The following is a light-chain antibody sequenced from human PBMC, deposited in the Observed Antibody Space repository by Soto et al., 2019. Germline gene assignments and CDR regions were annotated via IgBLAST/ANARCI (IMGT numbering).Light chain of an antibody. Sequence: DIQMTQSPSSLSASVGDGVTITCRASQNIIRHLNWYQHKPGRAHRLLIYAAYTLQSGVQSRFTGSGSGTEFTLTIRSLQPDDFATYYCKQYNSYSWTFGQGTKVDIK. CDR2: AAY. CDR1: QNIIRH. CDR3: KQYNSYSWT. V-gene: IGKV1-39*01. J-gene: IGKJ1*01.